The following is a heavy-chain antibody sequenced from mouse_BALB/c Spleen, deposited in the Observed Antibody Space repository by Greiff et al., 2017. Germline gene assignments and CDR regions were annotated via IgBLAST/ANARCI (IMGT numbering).Heavy chain of an antibody. J-gene: IGHJ3*01. CDR1: GYTFTSYY. Sequence: QVQLQQSGAELVKPGASVKLSCKASGYTFTSYYMYWVKQRPGQGLEWIGEINPSNGGTNFNEKFKSKATLTVDKSSSTAYMQLSSLTSEDSAVYYCTSLANWVAYWGQGTLVTVSA. D-gene: IGHD1-1*01. CDR3: TSLANWVAY. CDR2: INPSNGGT. V-gene: IGHV1S81*02.